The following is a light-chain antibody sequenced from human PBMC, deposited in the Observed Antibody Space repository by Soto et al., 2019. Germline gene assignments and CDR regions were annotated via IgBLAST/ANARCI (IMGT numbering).Light chain of an antibody. J-gene: IGLJ3*02. CDR3: SSYTSGSTWV. Sequence: QSVLTQPASVSGSPGQSITISCTGTSSDFGAYNYVSWYQQHPGKAPKLMIYEVSNRPSGVSNRFSGSKSGNTASLTISGLQAEDEGDYYCSSYTSGSTWVFGGGTKLTVL. V-gene: IGLV2-14*01. CDR2: EVS. CDR1: SSDFGAYNY.